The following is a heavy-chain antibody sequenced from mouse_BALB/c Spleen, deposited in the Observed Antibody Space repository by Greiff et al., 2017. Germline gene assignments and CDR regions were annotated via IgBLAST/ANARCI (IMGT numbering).Heavy chain of an antibody. D-gene: IGHD1-1*01. V-gene: IGHV3-2*02. CDR1: GYSITSDYA. Sequence: EVKLVESGPGLVKPSQSLSLTCTVTGYSITSDYAWNWIRQFPGNKLEWMGYISYSGSTSYNPSLKSRISITRDTSKNQFFLQLNSVTTEDTATYYCARDYYGSTYYWGQGTTLTVSS. CDR2: ISYSGST. CDR3: ARDYYGSTYY. J-gene: IGHJ2*01.